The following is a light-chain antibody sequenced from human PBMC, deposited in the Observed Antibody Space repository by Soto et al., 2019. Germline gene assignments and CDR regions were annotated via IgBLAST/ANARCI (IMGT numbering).Light chain of an antibody. Sequence: DIQMTQSPSTLSASVGDRVTITCRASQSISIWLAWYQQKPGKAPKILIYKASSLESGVPSRFSGSGSGTESTLTISSLRPDDFATYYCQQYSTYTPRTFGQGTKVDIK. CDR2: KAS. CDR3: QQYSTYTPRT. CDR1: QSISIW. J-gene: IGKJ1*01. V-gene: IGKV1-5*03.